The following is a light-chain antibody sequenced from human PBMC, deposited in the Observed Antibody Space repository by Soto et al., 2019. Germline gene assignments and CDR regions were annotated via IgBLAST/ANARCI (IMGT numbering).Light chain of an antibody. CDR3: SSYTSSSTWV. CDR2: EVS. Sequence: QSVLTQPASVSGSPGQSITICCTGTSSDVGGYNYVSWYQQHPGKAPKLMIYEVSNRPSGVSNRFSGSNSRNTASLTISGLQAEDEADYYCSSYTSSSTWVFGGGTKLTVL. V-gene: IGLV2-14*01. CDR1: SSDVGGYNY. J-gene: IGLJ3*02.